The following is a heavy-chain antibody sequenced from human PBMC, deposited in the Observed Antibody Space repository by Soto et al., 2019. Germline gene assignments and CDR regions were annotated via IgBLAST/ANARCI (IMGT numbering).Heavy chain of an antibody. CDR1: GGTFSSYT. CDR3: AREGFVAARREGDYYYYYMDV. J-gene: IGHJ6*03. V-gene: IGHV1-69*04. Sequence: ASVKVSCKASGGTFSSYTISWVRQAPGQGLEWMGRIIPILGIANYAQKFQGRVTITADKSTSIDSMELSSLRSEDTAVYYCAREGFVAARREGDYYYYYMDVWGKGTTVTVSS. CDR2: IIPILGIA. D-gene: IGHD6-6*01.